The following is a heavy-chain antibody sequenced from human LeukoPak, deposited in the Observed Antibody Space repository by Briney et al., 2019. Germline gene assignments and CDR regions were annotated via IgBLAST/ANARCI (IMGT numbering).Heavy chain of an antibody. CDR1: GFTFSSYA. CDR3: AKGINSIWKGFDY. J-gene: IGHJ4*02. D-gene: IGHD1-1*01. CDR2: ISGSGGST. V-gene: IGHV3-23*01. Sequence: PGGSLRLSCAASGFTFSSYAMSWVRQAPGKGLEWVPAISGSGGSTYYADFVKGRFTISRDNSKNTLYLQMNSLRAEDTAVYYCAKGINSIWKGFDYWGQGTLVTVSS.